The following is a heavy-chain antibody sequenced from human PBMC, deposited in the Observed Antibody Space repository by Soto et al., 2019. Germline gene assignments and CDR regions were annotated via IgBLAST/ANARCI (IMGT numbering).Heavy chain of an antibody. CDR3: ARASSSGSYFDY. V-gene: IGHV3-53*01. CDR2: IYSGGST. D-gene: IGHD6-6*01. CDR1: GFTVSNSY. Sequence: GGSLRLSCAASGFTVSNSYMSWVRQTPGKGLEWVSIIYSGGSTYYADSVKGRFTISRDNSKNILYLQMNSLRAEDTAVYYCARASSSGSYFDYWGQGTLVTVSS. J-gene: IGHJ4*02.